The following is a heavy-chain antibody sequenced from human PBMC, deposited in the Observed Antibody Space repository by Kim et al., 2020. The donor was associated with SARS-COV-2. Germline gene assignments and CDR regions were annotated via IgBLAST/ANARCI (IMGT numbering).Heavy chain of an antibody. V-gene: IGHV4-38-2*02. D-gene: IGHD3-22*01. CDR2: IYHSGST. CDR3: ASIGTSGYYLQNDY. J-gene: IGHJ4*02. CDR1: GYSISSGYY. Sequence: SETLSLTCTVSGYSISSGYYWGWIRQPPGKGLEWIGSIYHSGSTYYNPSLKSRVTISVDTSKNQFSLKLSSVTAADTAVYYCASIGTSGYYLQNDYWGQGTLVTVPS.